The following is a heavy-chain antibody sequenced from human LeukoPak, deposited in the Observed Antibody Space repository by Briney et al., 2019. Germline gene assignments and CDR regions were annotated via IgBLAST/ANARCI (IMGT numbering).Heavy chain of an antibody. CDR2: IYYSGST. CDR1: GGSISSSSYY. CDR3: QARGYDFWSGYPYNFDY. V-gene: IGHV4-39*01. J-gene: IGHJ4*02. Sequence: SETLSLTCTVSGGSISSSSYYWGWIRQPPGKGLEWIGSIYYSGSTYYNPSLKSRVTISVDTSKNQFSLKLSSVTAADTAVYYCQARGYDFWSGYPYNFDYWGQGTLVTVSS. D-gene: IGHD3-3*01.